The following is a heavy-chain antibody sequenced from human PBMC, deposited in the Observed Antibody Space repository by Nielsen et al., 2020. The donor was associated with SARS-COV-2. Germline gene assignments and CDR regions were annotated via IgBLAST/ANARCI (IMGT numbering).Heavy chain of an antibody. V-gene: IGHV3-23*01. J-gene: IGHJ4*02. D-gene: IGHD6-19*01. Sequence: GESLKISCAASGFTFSSYAMSWVRQAPGQGLEWVSPISGSGGSTYYADSVKGRFTISRDNSKNTLYLQMNSLRAEDTAVYYCVQWPKFDYWGQGTLVTVSS. CDR2: ISGSGGST. CDR3: VQWPKFDY. CDR1: GFTFSSYA.